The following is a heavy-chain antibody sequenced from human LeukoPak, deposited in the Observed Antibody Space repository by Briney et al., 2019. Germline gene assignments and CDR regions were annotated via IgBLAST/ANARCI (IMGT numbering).Heavy chain of an antibody. Sequence: SETLSLTCAVSGGSISSGGYSWSWIRQPPGKGLEWIGYIYHSGSTYYNPSLKSRVTISVDRSKNQFSLKLSSVTAADTAVYYCAGVKYDSSGYYLYYFDYWGQGTLVTVSS. CDR2: IYHSGST. V-gene: IGHV4-30-2*01. CDR1: GGSISSGGYS. CDR3: AGVKYDSSGYYLYYFDY. D-gene: IGHD3-22*01. J-gene: IGHJ4*02.